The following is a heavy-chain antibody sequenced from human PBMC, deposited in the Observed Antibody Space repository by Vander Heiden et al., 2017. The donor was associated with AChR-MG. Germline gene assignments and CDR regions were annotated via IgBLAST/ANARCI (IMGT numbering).Heavy chain of an antibody. Sequence: QVQLVESGGGVVQPGRSLRLSCAASGFTFSSYGMHWVRQAPGKGLEWVAVISYDGSNKYYADSVKGRFTISRDNSKNTLYLQMNSLRAEDTAVYYCAKGLSRLLLPGYFDYWGQGTLVTVSS. J-gene: IGHJ4*02. V-gene: IGHV3-30*18. CDR3: AKGLSRLLLPGYFDY. CDR1: GFTFSSYG. D-gene: IGHD3-22*01. CDR2: ISYDGSNK.